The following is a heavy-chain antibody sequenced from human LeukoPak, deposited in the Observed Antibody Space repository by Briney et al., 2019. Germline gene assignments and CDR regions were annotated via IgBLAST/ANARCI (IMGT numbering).Heavy chain of an antibody. CDR3: AKASGSSSKQTQYYFDY. CDR1: GFTFSSYG. D-gene: IGHD6-13*01. Sequence: PGGSLRLSCAASGFTFSSYGMHWVRQAPGKGLEWVAVISYDGSNKYCADSVKGRFTISRDNSKNTLYLQMNSLRAEDTAVYYCAKASGSSSKQTQYYFDYWGQGTLVTVSS. J-gene: IGHJ4*02. V-gene: IGHV3-30*18. CDR2: ISYDGSNK.